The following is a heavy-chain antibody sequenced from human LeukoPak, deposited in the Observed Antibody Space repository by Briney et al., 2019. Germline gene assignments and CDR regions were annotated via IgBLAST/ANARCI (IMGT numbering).Heavy chain of an antibody. V-gene: IGHV4-30-2*01. CDR2: IYHSGST. CDR1: GGSISSGGYY. Sequence: SETLSLTCTVSGGSISSGGYYWSWIRQPPGKGLEWIGYIYHSGSTYYNPSLKSRVTISVDRSKNQFSLKLSSVTAADTAVYYCARVGSSSSHYYYYMDVWGKGTTVTVSS. J-gene: IGHJ6*03. D-gene: IGHD6-6*01. CDR3: ARVGSSSSHYYYYMDV.